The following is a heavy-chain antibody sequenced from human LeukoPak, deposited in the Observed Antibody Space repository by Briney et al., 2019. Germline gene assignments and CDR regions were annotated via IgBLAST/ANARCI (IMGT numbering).Heavy chain of an antibody. J-gene: IGHJ4*02. D-gene: IGHD6-6*01. CDR2: IRSKAYAGTT. CDR3: TRVGSSSSFDY. V-gene: IGHV3-49*04. Sequence: PGGSLRLSCTASGFTFGDYAMSWVPQAPGKGLGWVGFIRSKAYAGTTEYAASVKGRFTISRDDSKSIAYLQMNSLKTEDTAVYYCTRVGSSSSFDYWGQGTLVTVSS. CDR1: GFTFGDYA.